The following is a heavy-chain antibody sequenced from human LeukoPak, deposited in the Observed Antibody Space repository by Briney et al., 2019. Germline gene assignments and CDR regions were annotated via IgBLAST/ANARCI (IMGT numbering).Heavy chain of an antibody. D-gene: IGHD4-11*01. CDR1: GYTFTGYY. V-gene: IGHV1-2*02. CDR3: ARGYTNYGYVFDI. CDR2: INPNSGGT. J-gene: IGHJ3*02. Sequence: ASVKVSCKASGYTFTGYYMHWVRQAPGQGLEWMGWINPNSGGTNYAQKFQGRVTMTRDTSISTAYMELSSLRSDDTAVYYCARGYTNYGYVFDIWGQGTMVTVSS.